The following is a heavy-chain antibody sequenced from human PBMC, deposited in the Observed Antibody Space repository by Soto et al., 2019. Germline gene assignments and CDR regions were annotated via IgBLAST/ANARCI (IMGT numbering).Heavy chain of an antibody. CDR2: IKDDGREK. D-gene: IGHD2-15*01. J-gene: IGHJ4*02. V-gene: IGHV3-7*01. Sequence: EVQLVESGGGLVQPGGSLRLSCAASGFTFSGYWMTWARQAPGKGLERVAQIKDDGREKFYVDSVKGRFTISRDNADNLLYLQMNSLRAEDTAVYFCARDGYCSGGRCYRRNDYWGQGTLVIVSS. CDR3: ARDGYCSGGRCYRRNDY. CDR1: GFTFSGYW.